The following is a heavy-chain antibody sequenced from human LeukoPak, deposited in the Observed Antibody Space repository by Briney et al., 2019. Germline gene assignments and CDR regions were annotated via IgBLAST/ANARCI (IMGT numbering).Heavy chain of an antibody. CDR1: GGSISSYY. CDR3: ARASSSWDNWFDP. D-gene: IGHD6-13*01. Sequence: SETLSLTCPVSGGSISSYYWSWIRQPPGKGLEWIGYIYYSGSTNYNPSLKSRVTISVDTSKNQFSLKLSSVTAADTAVYYCARASSSWDNWFDPWGQGTLVTVSS. V-gene: IGHV4-59*01. CDR2: IYYSGST. J-gene: IGHJ5*02.